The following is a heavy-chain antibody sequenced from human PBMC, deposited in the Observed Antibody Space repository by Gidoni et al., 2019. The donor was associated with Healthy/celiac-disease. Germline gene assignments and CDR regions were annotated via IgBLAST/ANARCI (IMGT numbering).Heavy chain of an antibody. Sequence: QVQLQQWGAGLLKPSETLSLTCAVYGGSFSGYYWSWIRQPPGKGLEWIGEINHSGSTNYNPSLKSRVTISVDTSKNQFSRKLSSVTAADTAVYYCARRRYYYGSGRASAGVYYYGMDVWGQGTTVTVSS. V-gene: IGHV4-34*01. CDR1: GGSFSGYY. CDR2: INHSGST. J-gene: IGHJ6*02. D-gene: IGHD3-10*01. CDR3: ARRRYYYGSGRASAGVYYYGMDV.